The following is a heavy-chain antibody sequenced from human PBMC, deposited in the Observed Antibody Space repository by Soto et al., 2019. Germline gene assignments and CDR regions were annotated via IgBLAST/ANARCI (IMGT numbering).Heavy chain of an antibody. J-gene: IGHJ4*02. CDR3: ATPGLLWSGSLAPIDY. CDR2: FDPEDGET. Sequence: ASVKVSCKVSGYTLTELSMYWVRQAPGKGLEWMGGFDPEDGETIYAQKFQGRVTMTEDTSTDTAYMELSSLRSEDTAVYYCATPGLLWSGSLAPIDYWGQGTLVTVSS. D-gene: IGHD3-3*01. V-gene: IGHV1-24*01. CDR1: GYTLTELS.